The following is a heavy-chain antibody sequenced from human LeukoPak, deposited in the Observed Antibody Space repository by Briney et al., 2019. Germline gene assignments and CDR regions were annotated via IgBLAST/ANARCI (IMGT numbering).Heavy chain of an antibody. D-gene: IGHD3-3*01. CDR3: ATPWSY. Sequence: GGSLRLSCAASGFTFTRYWMHWVRQAPGRGLVWVSHINTDGSSTTYADSVKGRFTISRDNAKNTLYLQMNSLRAEDTAVYYCATPWSYWGQGTLVTVSS. J-gene: IGHJ4*02. CDR1: GFTFTRYW. V-gene: IGHV3-74*01. CDR2: INTDGSST.